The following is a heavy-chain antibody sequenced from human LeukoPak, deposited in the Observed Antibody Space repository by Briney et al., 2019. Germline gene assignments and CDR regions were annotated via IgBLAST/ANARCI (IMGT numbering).Heavy chain of an antibody. D-gene: IGHD3-10*01. CDR1: GGTFSSYA. V-gene: IGHV1-69*13. J-gene: IGHJ5*02. CDR3: ASSGSRDNWFDP. Sequence: SVKVSCKASGGTFSSYAISWVRQAPGQGLEWMGGIIPIFGTANYAQKFQGRVTITADESTSTAYMELSSLRSEDTAVYYCASSGSRDNWFDPWGQGTLVTVSS. CDR2: IIPIFGTA.